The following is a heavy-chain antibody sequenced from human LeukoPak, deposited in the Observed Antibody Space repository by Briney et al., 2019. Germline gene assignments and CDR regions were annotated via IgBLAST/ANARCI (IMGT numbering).Heavy chain of an antibody. Sequence: ASVKVSCKASGYTFTGYYMHWVRQAPGQGLEWMGWINPNSGGTNYAQKFQGRVTMTRDTSISTAYMELSRLRSDDMAVYYCARDQIEMATIDYWGQGTLVTVSS. V-gene: IGHV1-2*02. CDR3: ARDQIEMATIDY. D-gene: IGHD5-24*01. CDR1: GYTFTGYY. CDR2: INPNSGGT. J-gene: IGHJ4*02.